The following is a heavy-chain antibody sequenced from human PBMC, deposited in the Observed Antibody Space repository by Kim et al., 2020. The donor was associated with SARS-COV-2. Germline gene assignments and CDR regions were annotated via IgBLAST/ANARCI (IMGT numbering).Heavy chain of an antibody. D-gene: IGHD3-3*01. V-gene: IGHV3-21*01. CDR1: GFSFSSTT. J-gene: IGHJ4*02. CDR3: ARDSSVPAAEWSRSYFFDS. CDR2: VSRNSRYI. Sequence: GGSLRLSCAASGFSFSSTTMHWVRQAPGKGLEWVASVSRNSRYIYCAGSMKGRFTISRDNAKNSLYLQMNNLRPEDTALYYCARDSSVPAAEWSRSYFFDSWGQGTLVTVSS.